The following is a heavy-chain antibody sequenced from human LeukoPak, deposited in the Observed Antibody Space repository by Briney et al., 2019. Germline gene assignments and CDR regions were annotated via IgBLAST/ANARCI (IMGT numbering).Heavy chain of an antibody. CDR2: IYTSGST. V-gene: IGHV4-4*07. D-gene: IGHD6-13*01. CDR1: GGSISSYY. J-gene: IGHJ4*02. Sequence: SETLSLTCTVSGGSISSYYWSWIRQPAGKGLEWIGRIYTSGSTNYSPSLKSRVTMSVDTSKNQFSLKLSSVTAADTAVYYCASGLYSSSSDYWGQGTLVTVSS. CDR3: ASGLYSSSSDY.